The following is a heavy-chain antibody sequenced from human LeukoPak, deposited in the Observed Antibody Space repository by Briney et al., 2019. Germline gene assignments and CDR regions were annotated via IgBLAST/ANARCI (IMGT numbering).Heavy chain of an antibody. V-gene: IGHV3-21*01. Sequence: GGSLRLSCAASGFTFSTYIMDWVRQAPGKGLEWVSSISSGSSYVYYADSVKGRFTISRDNAKSSLYLQTSSLRAEDTAVYYCARREVGATLGDWGQGTLVTVSS. CDR3: ARREVGATLGD. CDR2: ISSGSSYV. J-gene: IGHJ4*02. D-gene: IGHD1-26*01. CDR1: GFTFSTYI.